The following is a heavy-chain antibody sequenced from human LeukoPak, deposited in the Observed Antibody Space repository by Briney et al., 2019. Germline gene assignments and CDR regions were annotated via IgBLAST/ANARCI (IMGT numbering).Heavy chain of an antibody. J-gene: IGHJ5*02. CDR2: IYYSGST. CDR3: ARATLIAAAGNWFDP. CDR1: GGSISSYY. Sequence: PSETLSLTCTVSGGSISSYYWSWIRQPPGKGLECIGYIYYSGSTNYNPSLKSRVTISVDTSKNQFSLKLSSVTAADTAVYYCARATLIAAAGNWFDPWGQGTLVTVSS. D-gene: IGHD6-13*01. V-gene: IGHV4-59*01.